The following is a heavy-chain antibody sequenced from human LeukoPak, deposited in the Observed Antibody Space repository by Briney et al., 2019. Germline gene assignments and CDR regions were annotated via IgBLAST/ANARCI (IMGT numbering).Heavy chain of an antibody. J-gene: IGHJ3*02. Sequence: SETLSLTCTVSGGSISSSSYYWGWIRQPPGKGLEWIGYIYYSGSTNYNPSLKSRVTISVDTSKNQFSLKLSSVTAADTAVYYCARRTPKSPKDAFDIWGQGTMVTVSS. CDR3: ARRTPKSPKDAFDI. D-gene: IGHD1-14*01. CDR2: IYYSGST. V-gene: IGHV4-61*05. CDR1: GGSISSSSYY.